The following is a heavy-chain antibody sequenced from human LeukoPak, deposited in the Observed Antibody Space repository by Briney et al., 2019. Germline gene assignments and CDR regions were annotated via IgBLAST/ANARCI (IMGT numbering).Heavy chain of an antibody. CDR1: GGSISSGTYY. D-gene: IGHD3-22*01. J-gene: IGHJ4*02. V-gene: IGHV4-39*07. Sequence: PSETLSLTCTVSGGSISSGTYYWAWIRQPPGKGLEWIGTIYHSGSTNYNPSLKSRVTISVDTSKNQFSLKLSSVTAADTAVYYCARGTVSYYDSSGHFDYWGQGTLVTVSS. CDR2: IYHSGST. CDR3: ARGTVSYYDSSGHFDY.